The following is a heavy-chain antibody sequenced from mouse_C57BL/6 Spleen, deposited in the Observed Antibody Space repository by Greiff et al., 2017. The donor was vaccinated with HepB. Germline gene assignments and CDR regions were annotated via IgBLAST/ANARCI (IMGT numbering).Heavy chain of an antibody. J-gene: IGHJ2*01. CDR3: ARSEAYSYYFDY. CDR2: IYPGDGDT. CDR1: GYAFSSYW. V-gene: IGHV1-80*01. D-gene: IGHD2-10*01. Sequence: VMLVESGAELVKPGASVKISCKASGYAFSSYWMNWVKQRPGKGLEWIGQIYPGDGDTNYNGKFKGKATLTADKSSSTAYMQLSSLTSEDSAVYFCARSEAYSYYFDYWGQGTTLTVSS.